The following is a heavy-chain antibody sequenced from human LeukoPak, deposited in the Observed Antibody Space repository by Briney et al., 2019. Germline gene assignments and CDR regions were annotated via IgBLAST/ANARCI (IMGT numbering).Heavy chain of an antibody. J-gene: IGHJ4*02. CDR3: ARVWSRIVGATTSSHY. Sequence: GGPLRLSCAASGFTVSSNHMSGLREAPGRGVEGLSLIYSGGNTYYADSVKGRFTISRDNSKNTLYLQMNSLRAEDTAVYYCARVWSRIVGATTSSHYWGQGTLVTVSS. D-gene: IGHD1-26*01. CDR1: GFTVSSNH. V-gene: IGHV3-53*01. CDR2: IYSGGNT.